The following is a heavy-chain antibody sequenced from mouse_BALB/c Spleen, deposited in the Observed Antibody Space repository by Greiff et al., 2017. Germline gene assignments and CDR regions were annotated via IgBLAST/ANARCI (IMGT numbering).Heavy chain of an antibody. Sequence: EVQLQQSGAELVKPGASVKLSCTASGFNIKDSYMHWVKQRPEQGLEWIGWIDPANGNTKYDPKFQGKATITADTSSNTAYLQLSSLTSEDTAVYYCASPLLFAYGGQGTLVTVSA. V-gene: IGHV14-3*02. CDR3: ASPLLFAY. CDR1: GFNIKDSY. CDR2: IDPANGNT. J-gene: IGHJ3*01.